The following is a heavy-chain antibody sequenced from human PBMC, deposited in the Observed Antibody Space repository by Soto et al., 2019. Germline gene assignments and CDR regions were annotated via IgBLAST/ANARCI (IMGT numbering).Heavy chain of an antibody. CDR3: ARASPRYGDYRKNWFDA. CDR2: INHGTSN. Sequence: HSETLFPTCAASGTSISSGIYSWRWIPQQPGKGLEWIGYINHGTSNYYNPSLKIRVTIYTDITTNHISLNMSTATAADTDVYKCARASPRYGDYRKNWFDAWGQGTLVTVSS. J-gene: IGHJ5*02. CDR1: GTSISSGIYS. D-gene: IGHD4-17*01. V-gene: IGHV4-30-2*01.